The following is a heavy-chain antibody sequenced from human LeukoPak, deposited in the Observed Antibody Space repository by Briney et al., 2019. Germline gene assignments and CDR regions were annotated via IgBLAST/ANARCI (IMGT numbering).Heavy chain of an antibody. Sequence: ASVKVSCKASGYTFTSYGISWVRQAPGQGLEWMGWISAYNGNTNYAQKLQGRVTMTRDTSTSTVYMELSSLRSEDTAVYYCARGGLFVRNWFDPWGQGTLVTVSS. CDR2: ISAYNGNT. V-gene: IGHV1-18*01. J-gene: IGHJ5*02. D-gene: IGHD2-15*01. CDR3: ARGGLFVRNWFDP. CDR1: GYTFTSYG.